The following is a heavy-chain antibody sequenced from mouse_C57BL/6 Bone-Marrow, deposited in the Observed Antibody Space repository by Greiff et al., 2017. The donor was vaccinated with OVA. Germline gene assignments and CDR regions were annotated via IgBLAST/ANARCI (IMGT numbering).Heavy chain of an antibody. J-gene: IGHJ4*01. D-gene: IGHD2-4*01. CDR2: IDPSDSYT. CDR1: GYTFTSYW. Sequence: VQLQQPGAELVMPGASVKLSCKASGYTFTSYWMHWVKQRPGQGLEWIGEIDPSDSYTNYNQKFKGKSTLTVDKSSSTAYMQLSSLTSEDSAVYYCALCYDYGYAMDYWGQGTSVTVSS. CDR3: ALCYDYGYAMDY. V-gene: IGHV1-69*01.